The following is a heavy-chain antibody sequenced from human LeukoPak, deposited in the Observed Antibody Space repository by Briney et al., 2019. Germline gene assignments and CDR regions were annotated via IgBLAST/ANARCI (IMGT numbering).Heavy chain of an antibody. CDR3: ARAYCSGGSCYPYYSDY. Sequence: ASVKVSCKAFGGTFSSYAISWVRQAPGQGHEWMGGIIPIFGTANYAQKFQGRVTITADKSTSTAYMELSSLRSEDTAVYYCARAYCSGGSCYPYYSDYWGQGTLVTVSS. CDR2: IIPIFGTA. V-gene: IGHV1-69*06. D-gene: IGHD2-15*01. CDR1: GGTFSSYA. J-gene: IGHJ4*02.